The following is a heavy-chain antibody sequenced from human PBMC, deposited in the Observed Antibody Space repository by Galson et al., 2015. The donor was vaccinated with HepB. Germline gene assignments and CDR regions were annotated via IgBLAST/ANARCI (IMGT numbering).Heavy chain of an antibody. V-gene: IGHV1-18*04. J-gene: IGHJ3*02. CDR2: INPHNGYT. CDR3: ARVLFLGTQVEENDAFDI. Sequence: PVKVSCKDSGYTFTNSGLNWVRQAPGQGPEWVGWINPHNGYTKNAQKFQGRVTMTTDTSTNTAYMELRSLRSDDTAMFYCARVLFLGTQVEENDAFDIWGQGTMVTVSP. D-gene: IGHD1-1*01. CDR1: GYTFTNSG.